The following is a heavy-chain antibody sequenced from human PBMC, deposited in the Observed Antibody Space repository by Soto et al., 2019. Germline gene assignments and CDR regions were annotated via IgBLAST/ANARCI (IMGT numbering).Heavy chain of an antibody. J-gene: IGHJ6*02. D-gene: IGHD1-26*01. Sequence: SETLSLTCTVSGGSISSYYWSWIRQPPGKGLEWIGYIYYSGSTNYNPSLKSRVTISVDTSKNQFSLKLSSVTAADTAVYYCARDFSADAYYHYGMDVWGQGTTVTVSS. CDR1: GGSISSYY. V-gene: IGHV4-59*01. CDR2: IYYSGST. CDR3: ARDFSADAYYHYGMDV.